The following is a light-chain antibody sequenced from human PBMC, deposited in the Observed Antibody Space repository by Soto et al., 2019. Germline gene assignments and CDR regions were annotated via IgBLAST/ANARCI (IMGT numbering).Light chain of an antibody. CDR2: DAF. V-gene: IGKV3-11*01. CDR3: QQRSNWPLT. J-gene: IGKJ5*01. Sequence: EIVWTQSPGTLSLSTGERATLACRASEGVGSNYLAWYQQKPGQAPRLLIYDAFIRATGIPARFSGSESGTDFTLTISSLEPEDFAVYYCQQRSNWPLTFGQGTRLEIK. CDR1: EGVGSNY.